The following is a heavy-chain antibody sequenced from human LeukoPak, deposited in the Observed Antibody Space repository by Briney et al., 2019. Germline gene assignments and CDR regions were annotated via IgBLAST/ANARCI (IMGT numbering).Heavy chain of an antibody. CDR2: IYPGDSDT. CDR1: GYSFNSYW. J-gene: IGHJ4*02. Sequence: GESLKISCKGSGYSFNSYWIGWVRQMPGKGLEWMGIIYPGDSDTRYSPSFQGQVTISADKSISTTYLQWSSLKASDSAMYYCARHPGYRGRASCYAGGGGSNYFDSWGQGTLVTVSS. D-gene: IGHD2-2*01. CDR3: ARHPGYRGRASCYAGGGGSNYFDS. V-gene: IGHV5-51*01.